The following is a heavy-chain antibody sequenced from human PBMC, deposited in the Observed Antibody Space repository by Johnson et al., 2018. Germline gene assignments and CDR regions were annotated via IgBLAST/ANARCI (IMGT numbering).Heavy chain of an antibody. Sequence: QVQLVESGAEVKKPGASVKVSCKASGYTFSNYAMQWVRQAPGQRLEWMGWINGGNGNTKHSQKFHGRVTITGDTSASTAYMELSSLRSEDTAVYYCARQGTMGFAFDIWGQGTMVTVSS. J-gene: IGHJ3*02. CDR1: GYTFSNYA. D-gene: IGHD1-1*01. CDR3: ARQGTMGFAFDI. V-gene: IGHV1-3*01. CDR2: INGGNGNT.